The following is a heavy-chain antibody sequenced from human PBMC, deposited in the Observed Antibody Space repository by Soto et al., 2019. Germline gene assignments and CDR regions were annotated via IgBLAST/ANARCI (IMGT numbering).Heavy chain of an antibody. CDR3: ARGIATGQLDP. V-gene: IGHV1-3*01. CDR2: INAGNGNT. D-gene: IGHD2-15*01. Sequence: ASVKVSCKASRYTFSTYAIHWVRQAPGQRLEWMGWINAGNGNTKSSQKFQDRVIITRDTSASTAYMDLSSLRSEDTAVYYCARGIATGQLDPWGQGTLVTVSS. CDR1: RYTFSTYA. J-gene: IGHJ5*02.